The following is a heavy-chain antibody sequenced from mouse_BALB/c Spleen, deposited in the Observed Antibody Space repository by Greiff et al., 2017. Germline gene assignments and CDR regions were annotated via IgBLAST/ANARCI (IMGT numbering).Heavy chain of an antibody. Sequence: EVKLMESGPSLVKPSQTLSLTCSVTGDSITSGYWNWIRKFPGNKLEYMGYISYSGSTYYNPSLKSRISITRDTSKNQYYLQLNSVTTEDTATYYCARSFDGYLPWFAYWGQGTLVTVSA. J-gene: IGHJ3*01. CDR2: ISYSGST. V-gene: IGHV3-8*02. CDR1: GDSITSGY. CDR3: ARSFDGYLPWFAY. D-gene: IGHD2-3*01.